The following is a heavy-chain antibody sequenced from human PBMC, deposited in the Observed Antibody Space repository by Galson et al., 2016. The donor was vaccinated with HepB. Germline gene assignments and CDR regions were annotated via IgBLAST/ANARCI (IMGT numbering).Heavy chain of an antibody. CDR1: GFSFSTYA. CDR3: AKDLFGSGSFLEC. CDR2: IPYIESDK. D-gene: IGHD1-26*01. Sequence: SLRLSCAASGFSFSTYAMHWVRQAPGKGLEWVAFIPYIESDKDYADSVKGRFTISRDNSKNTPYLQMNSLRAEDTAVYYCAKDLFGSGSFLECWGQGALVIASS. J-gene: IGHJ4*02. V-gene: IGHV3-30*02.